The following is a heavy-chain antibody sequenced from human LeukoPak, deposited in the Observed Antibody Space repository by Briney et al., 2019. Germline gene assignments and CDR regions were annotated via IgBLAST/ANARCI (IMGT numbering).Heavy chain of an antibody. J-gene: IGHJ4*02. CDR1: GFTFGDYA. Sequence: PGGSLRLSCTASGFTFGDYAMSWFRQAPGKGLEWVGFIRSKAYGGTTEYAASVKGRFTISRDDSKSIAYLQMNSLKTEDTAVYYCTRGADGDDYVWGSYRPAPPDYWGQGTLVTVSS. CDR3: TRGADGDDYVWGSYRPAPPDY. CDR2: IRSKAYGGTT. D-gene: IGHD3-16*02. V-gene: IGHV3-49*03.